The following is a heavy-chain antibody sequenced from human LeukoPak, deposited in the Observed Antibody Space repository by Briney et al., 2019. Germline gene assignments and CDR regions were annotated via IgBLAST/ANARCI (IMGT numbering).Heavy chain of an antibody. V-gene: IGHV1-18*01. D-gene: IGHD2-2*01. J-gene: IGHJ5*02. CDR2: IGTYNGKT. Sequence: WASVKVSCKASGYRFTTYGISWVRQAPGQGLEWMGWIGTYNGKTNYAQKFQGRVTMTTDTSTSTAYMELRSLRPDDTAMYYCARDRGALVVPAAMSWFDPWGQGTLVTVSS. CDR3: ARDRGALVVPAAMSWFDP. CDR1: GYRFTTYG.